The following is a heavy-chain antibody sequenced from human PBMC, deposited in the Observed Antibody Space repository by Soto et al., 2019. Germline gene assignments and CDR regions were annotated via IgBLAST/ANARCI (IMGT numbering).Heavy chain of an antibody. J-gene: IGHJ6*02. D-gene: IGHD4-4*01. CDR2: IIPIFGTT. CDR1: GGTFSSYT. V-gene: IGHV1-69*13. Sequence: SVKVSCKASGGTFSSYTMSWVRQAPGQGLEWMGGIIPIFGTTTYAHKFQGRVTITADESTSTVYMELSSLRGEDTAVYYCARGALTTLAYYYGMDVWGQGXTVTVYS. CDR3: ARGALTTLAYYYGMDV.